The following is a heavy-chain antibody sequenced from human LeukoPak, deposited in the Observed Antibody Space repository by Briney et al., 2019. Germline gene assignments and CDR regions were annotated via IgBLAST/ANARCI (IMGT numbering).Heavy chain of an antibody. Sequence: PSETLSLTCTVSGGSISSGGYYWSWIRQHPGKGLEWIGYIYYSGSTYHNPSLKSRVTISVDTSKNQFSLKLSSVTAADTAVYYCARGVIFDQAYFFDYWGQGTLVTVSS. CDR2: IYYSGST. J-gene: IGHJ4*02. D-gene: IGHD2-21*01. CDR3: ARGVIFDQAYFFDY. V-gene: IGHV4-31*03. CDR1: GGSISSGGYY.